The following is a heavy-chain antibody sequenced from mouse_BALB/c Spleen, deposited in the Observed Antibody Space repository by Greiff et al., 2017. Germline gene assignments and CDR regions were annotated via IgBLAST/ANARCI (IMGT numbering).Heavy chain of an antibody. V-gene: IGHV5-17*02. CDR2: ISSGSSTI. Sequence: EVQLVESGGGLVKPGGSLKLSCAASGFTFSSFGMHWVRQAPEKGLEWVAYISSGSSTIYYADTVKGRFTISRDNPKNTLFLQMTSLRSEDTAMYYCARARGLREFAYWGQGTLVTVSA. CDR3: ARARGLREFAY. CDR1: GFTFSSFG. D-gene: IGHD2-4*01. J-gene: IGHJ3*01.